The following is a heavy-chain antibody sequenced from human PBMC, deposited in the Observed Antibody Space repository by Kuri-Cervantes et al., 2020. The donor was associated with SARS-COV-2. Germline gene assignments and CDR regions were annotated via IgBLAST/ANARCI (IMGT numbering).Heavy chain of an antibody. V-gene: IGHV3-11*01. J-gene: IGHJ4*02. D-gene: IGHD6-19*01. CDR3: GRNSEVAGAAAVDF. Sequence: GGSLRLSCAASGFTFSDYYMSWIRQAPGKGLEWISYISNTGSAIYYADSMKGRFTISRDNTKNSLCLHMNSLRAEDTALYYCGRNSEVAGAAAVDFWGQGTLVTVSS. CDR1: GFTFSDYY. CDR2: ISNTGSAI.